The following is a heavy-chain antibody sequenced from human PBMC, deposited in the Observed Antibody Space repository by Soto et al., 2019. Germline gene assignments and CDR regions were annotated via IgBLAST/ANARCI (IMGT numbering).Heavy chain of an antibody. CDR3: ARGRIAAAGKNWFDP. D-gene: IGHD6-13*01. V-gene: IGHV4-59*01. CDR1: GVSISSYS. J-gene: IGHJ5*02. CDR2: IYYSGST. Sequence: AETLSLTCTVSGVSISSYSLSWIRQPPGKGLEWIGYIYYSGSTNYHPSLKSRVTISVDTSKNQFSLKLSSVTAADTAVYYCARGRIAAAGKNWFDPWGQGTLVTVSS.